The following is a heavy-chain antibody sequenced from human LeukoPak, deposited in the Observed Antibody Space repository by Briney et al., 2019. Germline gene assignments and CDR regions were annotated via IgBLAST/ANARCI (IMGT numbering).Heavy chain of an antibody. CDR3: ARHLRFAYYFDY. CDR1: GGSISSAFYY. J-gene: IGHJ4*02. V-gene: IGHV4-39*01. D-gene: IGHD5-12*01. CDR2: IFYSGSI. Sequence: SETLSLXCSISGGSISSAFYYWGWIRHPPGKGLEGIGNIFYSGSIYYNPSLNSRVTISVDTSRNQFSLRLSSVTAADTAVYYCARHLRFAYYFDYWGQGTLVTVSS.